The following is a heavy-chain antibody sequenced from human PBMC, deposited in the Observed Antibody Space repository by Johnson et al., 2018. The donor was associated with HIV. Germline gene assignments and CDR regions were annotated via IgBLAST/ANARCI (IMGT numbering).Heavy chain of an antibody. CDR1: GFTFSSYA. CDR2: ISGSGGST. Sequence: VQLVESGGGLVQPGGSLRLSCAASGFTFSSYAMSWVRQAPGKGLEWVSAISGSGGSTYYADSVKGRFTISRDTSKNTLYLQMNSLRAEDTAVYYCARVFYRYSSSSTTAFDIWGQGTMVTVSS. CDR3: ARVFYRYSSSSTTAFDI. D-gene: IGHD6-6*01. J-gene: IGHJ3*02. V-gene: IGHV3-23*04.